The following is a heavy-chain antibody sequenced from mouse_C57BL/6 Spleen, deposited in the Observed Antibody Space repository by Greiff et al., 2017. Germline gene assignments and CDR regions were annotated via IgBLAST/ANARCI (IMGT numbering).Heavy chain of an antibody. CDR2: ISSGGDYI. J-gene: IGHJ2*01. D-gene: IGHD1-1*01. Sequence: EVKLVESGEGLVKPGGSLKLSCAASGFTFSSYAMSWVRQTPEKRLEWVAYISSGGDYIYYADTVKGRFTISRDNARNTLYLQMSSLKSEDTAMYYCTRVYYGSSYGDYWGQGTTLTVSS. CDR1: GFTFSSYA. CDR3: TRVYYGSSYGDY. V-gene: IGHV5-9-1*02.